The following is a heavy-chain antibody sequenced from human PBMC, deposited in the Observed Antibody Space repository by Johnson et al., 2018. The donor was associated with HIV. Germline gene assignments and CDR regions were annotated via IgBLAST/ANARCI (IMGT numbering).Heavy chain of an antibody. V-gene: IGHV3-30-3*01. Sequence: QVQLVESGGGVVQPGRSLRLSCAASGFTFSSYTMHWVRQAPGKGLEWVAVISHDGSNKYYADSVKGRFTISRDNSKNTLYLQMNSLRPEATAVYYCARDVHMERYYDSSGYPPPHAVDIWGQGTMVTVSS. D-gene: IGHD3-22*01. CDR3: ARDVHMERYYDSSGYPPPHAVDI. J-gene: IGHJ3*02. CDR2: ISHDGSNK. CDR1: GFTFSSYT.